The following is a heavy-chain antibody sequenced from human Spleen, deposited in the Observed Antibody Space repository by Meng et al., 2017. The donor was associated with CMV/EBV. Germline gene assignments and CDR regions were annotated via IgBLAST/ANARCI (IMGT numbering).Heavy chain of an antibody. J-gene: IGHJ5*02. CDR1: GYTLNDNY. CDR3: ARAQAIGAANWFDP. V-gene: IGHV1-2*02. D-gene: IGHD6-13*01. CDR2: LNPDSGTT. Sequence: KASGYTLNDNYIHWVRQAPGQGLEWMGWLNPDSGTTKYAQKFQDRVTLTRDMSINTAYMDLSRLKFDDTAVYFYARAQAIGAANWFDPWGQGTLVTVSS.